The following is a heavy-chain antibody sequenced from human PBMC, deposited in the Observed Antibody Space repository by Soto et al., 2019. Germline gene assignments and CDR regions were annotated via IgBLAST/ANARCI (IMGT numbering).Heavy chain of an antibody. CDR1: EGYVVNGSCC. V-gene: IGHV4-61*01. Sequence: VAEGYVVNGSCCGISKRXTPGKGLEGIGYIYYSGSTNYNPPLKSRVTISVDTSKNQFSLKLSSVTAADTAVYYCARGHGSGSLARRYYYYSGMDVWLQGTTVPVS. J-gene: IGHJ6*02. CDR2: IYYSGST. D-gene: IGHD3-10*01. CDR3: ARGHGSGSLARRYYYYSGMDV.